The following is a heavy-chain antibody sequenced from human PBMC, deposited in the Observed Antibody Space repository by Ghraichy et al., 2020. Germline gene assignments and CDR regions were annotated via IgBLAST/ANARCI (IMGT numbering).Heavy chain of an antibody. D-gene: IGHD4-17*01. V-gene: IGHV5-51*01. CDR2: IYPGDSDT. Sequence: GESLNISCKGSGYSFTSYWIGWVRQMPGKGLEWMGIIYPGDSDTRYSPSFQGQVTISADKSISTAYLQWSSLKASDTAMYYCARQYSNDYGDYGLDYWGQGTLVTVSS. CDR1: GYSFTSYW. CDR3: ARQYSNDYGDYGLDY. J-gene: IGHJ4*02.